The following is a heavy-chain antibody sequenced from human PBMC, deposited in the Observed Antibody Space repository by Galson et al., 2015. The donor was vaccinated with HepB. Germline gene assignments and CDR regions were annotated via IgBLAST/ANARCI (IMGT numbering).Heavy chain of an antibody. CDR3: ASKDYGGAGNYYYGIDV. CDR2: IMPIFRSP. V-gene: IGHV1-69*13. J-gene: IGHJ6*02. Sequence: SVKVSCKASGDTFRNSATSWVRQAPGQGLEWMGGIMPIFRSPDYAQKFKGRVTITADESTNTAYMELSSLSSEDTAIYYCASKDYGGAGNYYYGIDVWGQGTTVIVSS. CDR1: GDTFRNSA. D-gene: IGHD4-23*01.